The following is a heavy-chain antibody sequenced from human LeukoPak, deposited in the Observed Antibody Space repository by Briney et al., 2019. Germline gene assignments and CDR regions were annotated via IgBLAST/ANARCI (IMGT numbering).Heavy chain of an antibody. J-gene: IGHJ4*02. CDR2: ISYDGSNK. CDR1: GFTFSSYA. CDR3: ARGSLYYYDSSGYCYY. V-gene: IGHV3-30-3*01. D-gene: IGHD3-22*01. Sequence: GGSLRLSCAASGFTFSSYAMHWVRQAPGKGLKWVAVISYDGSNKYYADSVKGRFTISRDNSKNTLYLQMNSLRAEDTAVYYCARGSLYYYDSSGYCYYWGQGTLVTVSS.